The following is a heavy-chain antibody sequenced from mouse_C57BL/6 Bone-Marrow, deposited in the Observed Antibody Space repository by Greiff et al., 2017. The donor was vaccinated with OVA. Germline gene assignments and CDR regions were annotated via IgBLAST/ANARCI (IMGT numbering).Heavy chain of an antibody. D-gene: IGHD1-1*01. V-gene: IGHV3-6*01. J-gene: IGHJ2*01. CDR1: GYSITSGYY. CDR3: ARGGTVALDY. CDR2: ISYDGSN. Sequence: ESGPGLVKPSQSLSLTCSVTGYSITSGYYWNWIRQFPGNKLEWMGYISYDGSNNYNPSLKNRISITRDTSKNQFFLKLNSVTTEDTATYYCARGGTVALDYWGQGTTLTVSS.